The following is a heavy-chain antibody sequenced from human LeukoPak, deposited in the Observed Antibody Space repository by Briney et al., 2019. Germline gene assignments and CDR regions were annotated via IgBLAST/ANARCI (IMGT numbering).Heavy chain of an antibody. D-gene: IGHD6-6*01. J-gene: IGHJ4*02. CDR1: DGSISSGSYY. CDR3: ATEFSIAARVFDY. CDR2: IYTSGST. V-gene: IGHV4-61*02. Sequence: SETLSLTCTVSDGSISSGSYYWSWIRQPAGKGLEWIGRIYTSGSTNYNPSLKSRVTISIDTSKNQFSVKLSSVTAADAAVYYCATEFSIAARVFDYWGQGTLVTVSS.